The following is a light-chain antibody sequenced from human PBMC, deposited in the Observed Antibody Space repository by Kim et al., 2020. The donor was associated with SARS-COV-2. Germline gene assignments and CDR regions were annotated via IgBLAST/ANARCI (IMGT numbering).Light chain of an antibody. CDR3: QKYDGAPWT. Sequence: DIQMTQSHSSLSASVGDRVTLTCRASQDIGHYLAWYQQKPGKVPKLLISDASTLRSGVPSRFSGSGSGTDFTLTINSLQPEDVATYYCQKYDGAPWTFGQGTKVDIK. CDR2: DAS. V-gene: IGKV1-27*01. CDR1: QDIGHY. J-gene: IGKJ1*01.